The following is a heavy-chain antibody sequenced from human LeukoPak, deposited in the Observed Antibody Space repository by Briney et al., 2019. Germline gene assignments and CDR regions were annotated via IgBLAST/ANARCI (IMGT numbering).Heavy chain of an antibody. CDR3: ARDLGDRWGLWGSYRYPLDH. Sequence: PSETLSLTCTVSGGSISSYYWSWIRQPPGKGLEWIGYIHYSGSTNYNPSLKSRVTISVDTSKNQFSLKLSSVTAADTAMYYCARDLGDRWGLWGSYRYPLDHWGQGTPVTVSS. CDR1: GGSISSYY. J-gene: IGHJ4*02. D-gene: IGHD3-16*02. V-gene: IGHV4-59*12. CDR2: IHYSGST.